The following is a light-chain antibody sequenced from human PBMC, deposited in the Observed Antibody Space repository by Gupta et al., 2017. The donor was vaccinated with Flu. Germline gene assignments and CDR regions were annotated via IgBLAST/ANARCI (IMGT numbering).Light chain of an antibody. CDR1: QNIDEW. CDR2: KAS. V-gene: IGKV1-5*03. J-gene: IGKJ1*01. Sequence: DIRMTQSPSTLSASIGDTVTISCRASQNIDEWLAWYQLKPGKAPKLLIYKASTLENGVPSRFSGSGSGAKFTLTSNQLQRDDSASYCWQQDFSYRTFGQGTKVEIK. CDR3: QQDFSYRT.